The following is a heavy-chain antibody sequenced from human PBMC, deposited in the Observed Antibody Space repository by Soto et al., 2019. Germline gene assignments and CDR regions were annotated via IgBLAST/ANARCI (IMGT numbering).Heavy chain of an antibody. V-gene: IGHV2-26*01. D-gene: IGHD3-22*01. CDR3: ARIRLDYYDSSGYFGY. Sequence: SGPTLVNPTETLTLTCTVSGFSLSNARMGVSWIRQPPGKALKWLAHIFSNDEKSYSTSLKSRLTISKDTSKSQVVLTMTNMDPVDTATYYCARIRLDYYDSSGYFGYWGQGTLVTVSS. CDR1: GFSLSNARMG. J-gene: IGHJ4*02. CDR2: IFSNDEK.